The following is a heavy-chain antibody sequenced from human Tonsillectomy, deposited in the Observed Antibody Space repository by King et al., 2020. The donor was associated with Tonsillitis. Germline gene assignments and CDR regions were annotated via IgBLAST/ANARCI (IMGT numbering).Heavy chain of an antibody. V-gene: IGHV4-34*01. D-gene: IGHD3-10*01. CDR2: INHSGST. J-gene: IGHJ3*02. CDR3: ARGRITMGRGNAFDI. Sequence: VQLQQWGAGLLKPSETLSLTCAVYGGSFSGYYWSWIRQPPGKGLEWSGEINHSGSTNYNPSLKSRVTISVDTSKNQFSLKLSSMTAADTAVYYCARGRITMGRGNAFDIWGQGTMVTVSS. CDR1: GGSFSGYY.